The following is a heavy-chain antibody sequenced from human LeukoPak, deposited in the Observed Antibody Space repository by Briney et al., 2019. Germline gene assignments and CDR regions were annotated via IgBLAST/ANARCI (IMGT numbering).Heavy chain of an antibody. D-gene: IGHD6-13*01. V-gene: IGHV1-2*04. Sequence: ASVKVSCKASGYTFTGYYMHWVRQAPGQGLEWMGWINPNSGGTNYAQKFQGWVTMTRDTSISTAYMELSRLRSDDTAVYYCARLAGIAAAGPSTDEGFDYWGQGTLVTVSS. CDR2: INPNSGGT. CDR1: GYTFTGYY. CDR3: ARLAGIAAAGPSTDEGFDY. J-gene: IGHJ4*02.